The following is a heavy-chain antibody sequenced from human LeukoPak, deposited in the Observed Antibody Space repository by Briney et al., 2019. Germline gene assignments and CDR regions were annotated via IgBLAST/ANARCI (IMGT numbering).Heavy chain of an antibody. Sequence: ASVKVSCKASGYTFTNYGISWVRQAPGQGLEWMGWISAYNGNTDYVQKLQGRVTMTTDTSTNTAYMELRSLRSDDMAAYYCARVGGYCSSTSCHDYWGQGTLVTVSS. CDR2: ISAYNGNT. V-gene: IGHV1-18*03. CDR1: GYTFTNYG. J-gene: IGHJ4*02. D-gene: IGHD2-2*01. CDR3: ARVGGYCSSTSCHDY.